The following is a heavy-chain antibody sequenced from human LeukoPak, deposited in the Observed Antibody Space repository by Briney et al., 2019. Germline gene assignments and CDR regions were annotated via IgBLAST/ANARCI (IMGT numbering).Heavy chain of an antibody. CDR3: ARGSAPYYDFWSAYTGWFDP. CDR1: GYTFTSYG. V-gene: IGHV1-18*01. D-gene: IGHD3-3*01. Sequence: GASVKVSCKASGYTFTSYGISWVRQAPGQGLEWMGWISAYNGNTNYAQKLQGRVTMTTDTSTSTAYMELRSLRSDDTAVYYCARGSAPYYDFWSAYTGWFDPWGQGTLVTVSS. J-gene: IGHJ5*02. CDR2: ISAYNGNT.